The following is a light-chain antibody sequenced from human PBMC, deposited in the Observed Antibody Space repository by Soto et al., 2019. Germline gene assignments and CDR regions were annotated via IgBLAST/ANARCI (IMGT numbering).Light chain of an antibody. Sequence: DIQMTQSPSTLSVSVGDRVTITCRASQSISSWLAWYQQKPGKAPTVLIYKASSLESGVPSRFSGSGSGTDFTLTISSLQPDDFAAYYCQQYNSFPLTFGGGTKVEVK. J-gene: IGKJ4*01. V-gene: IGKV1-5*03. CDR3: QQYNSFPLT. CDR1: QSISSW. CDR2: KAS.